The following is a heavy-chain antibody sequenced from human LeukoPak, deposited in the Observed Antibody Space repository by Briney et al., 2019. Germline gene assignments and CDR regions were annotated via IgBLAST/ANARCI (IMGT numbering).Heavy chain of an antibody. CDR3: AREFEYSSSGAGY. D-gene: IGHD6-6*01. Sequence: GGSLRLSYAASGFTVSSNYMSWVRQAPGKGLEWVSVIYSGGSTYYADSVKGRFTVSRDNAKNSLYLQMNSLRADDTAVYYCAREFEYSSSGAGYWGQGTLVTVSS. CDR1: GFTVSSNY. CDR2: IYSGGST. V-gene: IGHV3-66*01. J-gene: IGHJ4*02.